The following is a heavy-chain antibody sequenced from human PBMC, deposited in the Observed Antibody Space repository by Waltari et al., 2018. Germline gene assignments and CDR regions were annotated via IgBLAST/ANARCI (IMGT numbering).Heavy chain of an antibody. CDR3: ATRSHRGSYRGYYYGMDV. D-gene: IGHD1-26*01. V-gene: IGHV1-24*01. J-gene: IGHJ6*02. CDR2: FYPEDGET. Sequence: SMHWVRHAPGKGLEWMGGFYPEDGETIYAQKFQGRVTMTEDTSTDTAYMELSSLRSVDTAVYYCATRSHRGSYRGYYYGMDVWGQGTTVTVSS. CDR1: S.